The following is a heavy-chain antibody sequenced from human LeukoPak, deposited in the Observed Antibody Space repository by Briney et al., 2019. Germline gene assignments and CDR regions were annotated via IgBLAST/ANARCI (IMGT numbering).Heavy chain of an antibody. CDR1: GFTFTGYY. V-gene: IGHV1-2*02. J-gene: IGHJ4*02. D-gene: IGHD5-24*01. CDR3: ARGDGDGYNFWY. CDR2: VNPNSGGI. Sequence: GASVKVSCKASGFTFTGYYIHWVRQAPGQGLEWMGWVNPNSGGINYAQKFQGRVTMTRDTSISTADMELSSLRSDDTAVYYCARGDGDGYNFWYWGQGTLVTVPS.